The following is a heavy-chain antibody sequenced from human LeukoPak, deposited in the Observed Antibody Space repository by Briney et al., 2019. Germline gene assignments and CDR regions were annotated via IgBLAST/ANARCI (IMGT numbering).Heavy chain of an antibody. CDR3: ARIIVGATGIDY. CDR1: GFTFSTYW. D-gene: IGHD1-26*01. Sequence: SGGSLRLSCAVSGFTFSTYWMHWVRQAPGKGLVWVSRINTDGSLINYADSVKGRFTMSRDNSKNTLYLQMSSLRAEDTAVYYCARIIVGATGIDYWGQGTLVTVSS. J-gene: IGHJ4*02. V-gene: IGHV3-74*01. CDR2: INTDGSLI.